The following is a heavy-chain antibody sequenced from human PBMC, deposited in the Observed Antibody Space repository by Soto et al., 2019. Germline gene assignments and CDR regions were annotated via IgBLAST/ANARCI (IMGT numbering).Heavy chain of an antibody. Sequence: QVQLVQSGAEVKKPGASVKVSCKASGYTFTGHYIHWVRQAPEQGPEWMGEIGPESGATRYAQKFQGRVNMTRDTSISTFYMELNGLSPDDTAVYYCGRGRSGQIVVFYWGQGTPVTVSS. J-gene: IGHJ4*02. CDR3: GRGRSGQIVVFY. D-gene: IGHD1-26*01. CDR1: GYTFTGHY. CDR2: IGPESGAT. V-gene: IGHV1-2*02.